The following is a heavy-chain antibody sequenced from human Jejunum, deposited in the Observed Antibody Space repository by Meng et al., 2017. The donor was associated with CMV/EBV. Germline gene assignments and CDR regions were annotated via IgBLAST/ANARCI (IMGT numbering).Heavy chain of an antibody. J-gene: IGHJ4*02. CDR1: GGSMSSGNYY. CDR2: IHHSGSA. D-gene: IGHD2-21*01. V-gene: IGHV4-30-4*01. CDR3: ASFDHIPRRNYFDY. Sequence: QVQLQESGPGLVAPSQTLSLTCTVSGGSMSSGNYYWSWIRQPPGKGLEWIGYIHHSGSAYYNPSLKSRVSISVDTSKNQFSLNLNSITAADTAVYYCASFDHIPRRNYFDYWGQGTLVTVSS.